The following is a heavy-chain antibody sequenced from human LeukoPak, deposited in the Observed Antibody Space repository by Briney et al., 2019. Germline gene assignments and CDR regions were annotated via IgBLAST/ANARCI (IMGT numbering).Heavy chain of an antibody. CDR1: GFTVSSNY. CDR3: ARDLYYYGMDV. V-gene: IGHV3-53*01. J-gene: IGHJ6*04. Sequence: GSLRLSCAASGFTVSSNYMSWVRQAPGKGLEWVSVIYSGGSTYYADSVKGRFTISGDNSKNTLYLQMNSLRAEDTAVYYCARDLYYYGMDVWGKGTTVTVSS. CDR2: IYSGGST.